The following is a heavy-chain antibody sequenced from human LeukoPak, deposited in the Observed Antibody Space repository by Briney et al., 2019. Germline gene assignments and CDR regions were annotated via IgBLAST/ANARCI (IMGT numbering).Heavy chain of an antibody. CDR1: GFTFSSYG. J-gene: IGHJ4*02. V-gene: IGHV3-33*01. Sequence: GGSLRLSCAASGFTFSSYGMHWVRQAPGKGLGWVAVIWYDGSNKYYADSVKGRFTISRDNSKNTLYLQMNSLRAEDTAVYYCARDAPRLRYFDWLFVALDYWGQGTLVTVSS. CDR2: IWYDGSNK. CDR3: ARDAPRLRYFDWLFVALDY. D-gene: IGHD3-9*01.